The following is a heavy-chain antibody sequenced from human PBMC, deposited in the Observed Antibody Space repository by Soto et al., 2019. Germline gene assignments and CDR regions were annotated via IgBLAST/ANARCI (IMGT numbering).Heavy chain of an antibody. CDR1: GGSVSSGSYY. J-gene: IGHJ5*02. CDR3: ARDEGYCSSTSCYTGWFDP. Sequence: SETLSLTCTVSGGSVSSGSYYWSWIRQPPGKGPEWIGYIYYSGSTNYNPSLKSRVTISVDTSKNQFSLKLSSVTAADTAVYYCARDEGYCSSTSCYTGWFDPWGQGTLVTVSS. V-gene: IGHV4-61*01. D-gene: IGHD2-2*02. CDR2: IYYSGST.